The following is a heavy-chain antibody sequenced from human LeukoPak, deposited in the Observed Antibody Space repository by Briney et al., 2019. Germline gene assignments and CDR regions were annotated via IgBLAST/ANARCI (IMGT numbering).Heavy chain of an antibody. J-gene: IGHJ2*01. D-gene: IGHD3-3*01. V-gene: IGHV4-38-2*02. CDR1: GYSISSGYY. CDR3: ARHGGFYDFWSAITKYYFDL. Sequence: SETLSLTCTVSGYSISSGYYWAWIRPPPGKGLEWIGSIYHSGSTDYNTSLKSRVTISIDTSKNQFSLKLSSVTAADTAVYYCARHGGFYDFWSAITKYYFDLWGRGTLVTVSS. CDR2: IYHSGST.